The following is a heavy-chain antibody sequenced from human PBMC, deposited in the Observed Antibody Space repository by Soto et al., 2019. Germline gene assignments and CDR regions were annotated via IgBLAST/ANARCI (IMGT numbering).Heavy chain of an antibody. Sequence: ASVKVSCKASGYTFTSYYMHWVRQAPGQGLERMGIINPSGGSTSYAQKFQGRVTMTRDTSTSTVYMELSSLGSEDTAVYYCARENPYYDSSGYYPSIGAFDIWGQGTMVTVSS. D-gene: IGHD3-22*01. CDR3: ARENPYYDSSGYYPSIGAFDI. CDR1: GYTFTSYY. J-gene: IGHJ3*02. V-gene: IGHV1-46*01. CDR2: INPSGGST.